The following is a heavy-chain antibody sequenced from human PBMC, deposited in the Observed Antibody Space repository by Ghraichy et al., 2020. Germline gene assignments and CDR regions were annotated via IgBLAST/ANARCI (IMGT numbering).Heavy chain of an antibody. Sequence: SETLSLTCTVSGGSISSSSYYWGWIRQPPGKGLEWIGSIYYSGSTYYNPSLKSRVTISVDTSKNQFSLKLSSVTAADTAVYYCARPGADSSGWYGEVDYWGQGTLVTVSS. CDR3: ARPGADSSGWYGEVDY. V-gene: IGHV4-39*01. D-gene: IGHD6-19*01. J-gene: IGHJ4*02. CDR1: GGSISSSSYY. CDR2: IYYSGST.